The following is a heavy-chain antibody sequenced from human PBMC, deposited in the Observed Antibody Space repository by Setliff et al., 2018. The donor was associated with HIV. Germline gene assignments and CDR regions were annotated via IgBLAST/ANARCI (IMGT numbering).Heavy chain of an antibody. CDR3: ARQSTTSRDFDS. CDR1: YATLSTADYY. D-gene: IGHD2-2*01. CDR2: VSYTGTT. V-gene: IGHV4-30-4*01. Sequence: SETLSLTCTASYATLSTADYYWTWIRQPPGKGLEWIGFVSYTGTTRYSPSLRSRMSISIDASKNKFSLQLSSVTAADTAVYYCARQSTTSRDFDSWGQGTLVTVSS. J-gene: IGHJ4*02.